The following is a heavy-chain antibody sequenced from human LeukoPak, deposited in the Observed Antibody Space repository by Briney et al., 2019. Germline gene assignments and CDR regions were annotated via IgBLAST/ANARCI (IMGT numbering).Heavy chain of an antibody. CDR3: ARDRSPTVVGQWLVNYAFDI. Sequence: GGSLRLSCAASGFTFSSYSMNWVRQAPGKGLEWVSSISSSSSYIYYADSVKGRFTISRDNAKNSLYLQMNSLRAEDTAVYYCARDRSPTVVGQWLVNYAFDIWGQGTMVTVSS. CDR1: GFTFSSYS. CDR2: ISSSSSYI. D-gene: IGHD6-19*01. V-gene: IGHV3-21*01. J-gene: IGHJ3*02.